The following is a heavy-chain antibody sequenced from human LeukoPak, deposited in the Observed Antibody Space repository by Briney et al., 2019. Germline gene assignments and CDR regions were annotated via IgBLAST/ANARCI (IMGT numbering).Heavy chain of an antibody. J-gene: IGHJ4*02. CDR3: ARSAEDDYRLDY. CDR2: IFYSGST. V-gene: IGHV4-59*11. Sequence: PSETLSLTCIVSGDSITNHYWSWIRQPPGKGLEWIGYIFYSGSTNYNPSLKSRVTISVDTSKNQFSLKLGSVTAADTAVYYCARSAEDDYRLDYWGQGTLVTVSS. CDR1: GDSITNHY. D-gene: IGHD4-11*01.